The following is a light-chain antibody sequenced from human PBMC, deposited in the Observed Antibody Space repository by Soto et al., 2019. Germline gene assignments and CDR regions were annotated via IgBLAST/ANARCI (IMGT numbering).Light chain of an antibody. CDR3: QHYNNWLGT. Sequence: EIGLTQSPGTLSLSPGERATLSCRASQSVSSSYLAWYQQKPGQAPRLLIYGASTRATGIPDRFSGSGSGTEFTLTIGSLQSEDFAVYYCQHYNNWLGTFGGGTKVDIK. V-gene: IGKV3-15*01. CDR1: QSVSSSY. J-gene: IGKJ4*01. CDR2: GAS.